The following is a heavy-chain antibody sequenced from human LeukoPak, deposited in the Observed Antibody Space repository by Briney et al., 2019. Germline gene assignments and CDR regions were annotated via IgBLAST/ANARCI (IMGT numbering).Heavy chain of an antibody. J-gene: IGHJ5*02. CDR1: GGSISSYY. V-gene: IGHV4-59*01. D-gene: IGHD6-19*01. Sequence: SETLSLTCTVSGGSISSYYWSWIRQPPGKGLEWIGYIYYSGSTNYNPSLKSRVTISVVTSKNQFSLKLSSVTAADTAVYYCAREMGNGGWTSYNWFDPWGQGTLVTVSS. CDR3: AREMGNGGWTSYNWFDP. CDR2: IYYSGST.